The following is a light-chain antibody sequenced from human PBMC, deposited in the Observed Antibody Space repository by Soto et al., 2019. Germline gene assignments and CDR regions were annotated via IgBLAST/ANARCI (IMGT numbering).Light chain of an antibody. CDR2: DAS. Sequence: DIQLTQSPASLSASVGDRVTITCQASQDINNYFIWYQQKPGKAPNLLIYDASTMGTGVSSRFSGNGSGTDFSVTINNLQPQDTATYYCQQYDVVPCTFGQGTKLEIK. CDR1: QDINNY. J-gene: IGKJ2*02. V-gene: IGKV1-33*01. CDR3: QQYDVVPCT.